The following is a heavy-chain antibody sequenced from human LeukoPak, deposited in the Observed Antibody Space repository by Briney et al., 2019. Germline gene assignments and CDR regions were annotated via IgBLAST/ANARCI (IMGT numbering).Heavy chain of an antibody. CDR1: GFTFSSFW. Sequence: GGSLRLSCAASGFTFSSFWMSWVRQAPGKGLEWVANIKQDGSEKYYVDSVKGRFTISRDNAKNSLYLQMNSLRAEDTAVYYCAKGGSSYSEMDYWGQGTLVTVSS. V-gene: IGHV3-7*01. CDR2: IKQDGSEK. J-gene: IGHJ4*02. D-gene: IGHD4-11*01. CDR3: AKGGSSYSEMDY.